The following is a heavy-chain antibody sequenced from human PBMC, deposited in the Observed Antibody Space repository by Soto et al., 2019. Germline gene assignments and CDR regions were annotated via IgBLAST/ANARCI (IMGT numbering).Heavy chain of an antibody. D-gene: IGHD4-17*01. CDR2: IYPGDSDT. CDR3: AVRSDYGYYYYGMDV. Sequence: GESLKISCTGSGYSFTSYWIGWVRQMPGKGLEWMGIIYPGDSDTRYSPSFQGQVTISADKSISTAYLQWSSLKASDTAMYYCAVRSDYGYYYYGMDVWGQGTTVTVSS. J-gene: IGHJ6*02. CDR1: GYSFTSYW. V-gene: IGHV5-51*01.